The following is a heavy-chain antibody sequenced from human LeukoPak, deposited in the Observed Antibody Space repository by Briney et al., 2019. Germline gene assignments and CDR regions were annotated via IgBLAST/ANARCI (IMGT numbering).Heavy chain of an antibody. CDR2: ISAYNGNT. J-gene: IGHJ4*02. D-gene: IGHD4-23*01. V-gene: IGHV1-18*01. Sequence: ASVKVSCKASGGTLSNYAIRWVRQAPGQGLEWMGWISAYNGNTNYAQKLQGRVTMTTDTSTSTAYMELRSLRSDDTAVYYCARYENYGGNSPLGYWGQGTLVTVSS. CDR1: GGTLSNYA. CDR3: ARYENYGGNSPLGY.